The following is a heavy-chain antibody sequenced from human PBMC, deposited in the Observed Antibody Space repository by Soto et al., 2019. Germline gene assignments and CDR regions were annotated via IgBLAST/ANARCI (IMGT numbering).Heavy chain of an antibody. CDR1: GLTFSLYG. Sequence: QVQVVESGGGVVQPGRSLRASCTVSGLTFSLYGVHGVRQAPCKGLEWVALITSAGSHIFYADSVKGRFTISGDDPKNTLYPHMNDLRVEDTDVYFCATKGDFDIWGQVNLLTVSS. CDR2: ITSAGSHI. CDR3: ATKGDFDI. J-gene: IGHJ4*02. V-gene: IGHV3-30*03.